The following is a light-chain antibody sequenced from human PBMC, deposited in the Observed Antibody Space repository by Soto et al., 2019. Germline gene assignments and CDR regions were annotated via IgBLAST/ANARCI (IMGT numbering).Light chain of an antibody. CDR2: GAS. Sequence: ETVLTQSPGTLSLSPGERATLSCRASQNVAKSYLAWYQHKPGQGPRLLISGASSRATGIPDRFSGSGSGTDFTLTISRLEPEDVAVYYCLQYASSPLTFGGGTKVEI. CDR3: LQYASSPLT. CDR1: QNVAKSY. J-gene: IGKJ4*01. V-gene: IGKV3-20*01.